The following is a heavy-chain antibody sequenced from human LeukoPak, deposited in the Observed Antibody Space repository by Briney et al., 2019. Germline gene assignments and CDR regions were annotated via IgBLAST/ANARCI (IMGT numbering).Heavy chain of an antibody. CDR3: ASSPPRGYSYGPFDY. CDR1: GFTVSSNY. CDR2: IYSGGST. J-gene: IGHJ4*02. D-gene: IGHD5-18*01. V-gene: IGHV3-66*01. Sequence: PGGSLRLPCAASGFTVSSNYMSWVRQAPGKGLEWVSVIYSGGSTYYADSVKGRFTISRDNSKNTLYLQMNSLRAEDTAVYYCASSPPRGYSYGPFDYWGQGTLVTVSS.